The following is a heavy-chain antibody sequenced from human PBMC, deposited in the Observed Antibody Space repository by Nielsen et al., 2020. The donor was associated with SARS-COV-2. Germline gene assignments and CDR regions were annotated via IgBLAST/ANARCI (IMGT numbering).Heavy chain of an antibody. CDR3: AKDDSSSWDAFDGLDA. V-gene: IGHV3-30-3*01. D-gene: IGHD3-22*01. J-gene: IGHJ6*02. CDR2: ILYDGNNK. Sequence: GGSLRLSCAASGFTFSSYAMHWVRQAPGKGLEWVAGILYDGNNKYYADSVKGRFTISRDNSKNTLYLQMKSLRVEDTAVYYCAKDDSSSWDAFDGLDAWGQGTTVTVSS. CDR1: GFTFSSYA.